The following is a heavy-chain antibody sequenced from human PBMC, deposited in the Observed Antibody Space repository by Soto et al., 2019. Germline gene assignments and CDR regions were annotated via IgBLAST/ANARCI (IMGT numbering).Heavy chain of an antibody. J-gene: IGHJ4*02. Sequence: ASVKVSCKASGGTFSSYAISWVRQAPGQGLEWMGGIIPIFGTANYAQKFQGRVTITADKSTSTAYMELGSLRSEDTAVYYCARRDGYKGGGFDYWCQGTLVTVSS. CDR1: GGTFSSYA. CDR2: IIPIFGTA. CDR3: ARRDGYKGGGFDY. D-gene: IGHD3-16*01. V-gene: IGHV1-69*06.